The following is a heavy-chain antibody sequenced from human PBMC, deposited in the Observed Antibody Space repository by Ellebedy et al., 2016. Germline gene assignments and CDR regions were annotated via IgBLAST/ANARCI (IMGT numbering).Heavy chain of an antibody. CDR1: GGTFSSYA. J-gene: IGHJ6*02. Sequence: SVKVSXXASGGTFSSYAISWVRQAPGQGLEWMGGIIPIFGTANYAQKFQGRVTITADESTSTAYMELSSLRSEDTAVYYCARDPVYGMDVWGQGTTVTVSS. CDR3: ARDPVYGMDV. V-gene: IGHV1-69*13. CDR2: IIPIFGTA.